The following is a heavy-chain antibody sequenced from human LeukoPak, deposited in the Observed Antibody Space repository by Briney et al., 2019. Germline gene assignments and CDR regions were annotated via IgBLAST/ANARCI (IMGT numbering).Heavy chain of an antibody. CDR2: IVPILGTA. Sequence: SVKVSCKAPGGSSGRYAISWVRQAPGQGLEWMGGIVPILGTANYAQKFQGRVTITADDSTGTAYMELTSLRSADTAVYYCARVISSGWAGFDYWGQGALVTVSS. CDR3: ARVISSGWAGFDY. J-gene: IGHJ4*02. V-gene: IGHV1-69*01. D-gene: IGHD6-19*01. CDR1: GGSSGRYA.